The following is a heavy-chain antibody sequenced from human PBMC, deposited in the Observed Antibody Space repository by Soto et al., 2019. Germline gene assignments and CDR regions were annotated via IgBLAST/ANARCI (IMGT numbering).Heavy chain of an antibody. CDR1: GFTFSSYA. V-gene: IGHV3-23*01. CDR3: AKDQGGGAVARSLYYLDY. CDR2: ITGSGGST. D-gene: IGHD6-19*01. J-gene: IGHJ4*02. Sequence: EVQLLESGGGLVQPGGSLRLSCAASGFTFSSYAMSWVRQAPGKGLEWVSLITGSGGSTYYADSVKGRFTISRDNSKNTLYLQMNGLRAEDTAVYYCAKDQGGGAVARSLYYLDYWGQGTLVTVSS.